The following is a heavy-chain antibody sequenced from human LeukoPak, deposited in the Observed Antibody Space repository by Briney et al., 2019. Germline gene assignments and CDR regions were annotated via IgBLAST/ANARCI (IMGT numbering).Heavy chain of an antibody. V-gene: IGHV4-59*01. Sequence: SETLSLTCTVSGGSISSYYWSWIRQPPGKGLEWIGYIYYSGSTNCNPSLKSRVTISVDTSKNQFSLKLSSVTAADTAVYYCARDPAAAAPSFDYWGQGTLVTVSS. CDR1: GGSISSYY. D-gene: IGHD6-13*01. CDR2: IYYSGST. CDR3: ARDPAAAAPSFDY. J-gene: IGHJ4*02.